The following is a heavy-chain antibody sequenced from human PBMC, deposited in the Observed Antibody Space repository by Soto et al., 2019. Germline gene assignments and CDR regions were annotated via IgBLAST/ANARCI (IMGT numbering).Heavy chain of an antibody. CDR1: GFTFSSYA. D-gene: IGHD1-26*01. J-gene: IGHJ3*02. V-gene: IGHV3-30-3*01. CDR2: ISYDGSNK. Sequence: QVHLVESGGGVVQPGRSLRLSCAASGFTFSSYAMHWVRQAPGKGLEWVAVISYDGSNKYYADSVKGRFTISRDNSKNTLDLQMNSLRAEDTAVYYCAREGDTYSGSYYNAFDIWGHGTMVTVSS. CDR3: AREGDTYSGSYYNAFDI.